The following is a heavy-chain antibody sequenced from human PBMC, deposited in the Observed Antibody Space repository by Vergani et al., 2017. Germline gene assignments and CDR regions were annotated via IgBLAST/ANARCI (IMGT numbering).Heavy chain of an antibody. J-gene: IGHJ6*02. D-gene: IGHD1-1*01. CDR3: AKNPXISTTRHYYAMDV. CDR2: ISPGASTV. CDR1: GFKFSDHY. Sequence: LVESGGGSVKPGGSLRLSCAASGFKFSDHYMSWIRQAPGKGLEWVSHISPGASTVSYTDSVTGRFTVSRDNDNNTLTLDMTTLRVEDTAVYSCAKNPXISTTRHYYAMDVWGQETTVTVSS. V-gene: IGHV3-11*04.